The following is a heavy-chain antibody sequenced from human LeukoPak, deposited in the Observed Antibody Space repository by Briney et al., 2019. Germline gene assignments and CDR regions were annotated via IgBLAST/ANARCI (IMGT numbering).Heavy chain of an antibody. CDR3: ARGGLYGDYYFDY. Sequence: GGSLRLSCAAAGFTFTSYWMTWVRQAPGKGLEWVANTKHDGSERYYVDSVKGRFTISRDNVKNSLFLQMDSLRAEDTAVYYCARGGLYGDYYFDYWGQGTLVTVTS. CDR2: TKHDGSER. CDR1: GFTFTSYW. V-gene: IGHV3-7*04. J-gene: IGHJ4*02. D-gene: IGHD2-21*02.